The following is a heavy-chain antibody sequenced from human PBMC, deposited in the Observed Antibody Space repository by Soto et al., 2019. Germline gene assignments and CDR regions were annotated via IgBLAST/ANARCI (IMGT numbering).Heavy chain of an antibody. Sequence: GASVKVSCKASGGTFSSYAISWVRQAPGQGLEWMGGIIPIFGTANYAQKFQGRVTITADKSTSTAYMELSSLRSEDTAVYYCARDDSSGYYNFDYWGQGTLVTVSS. D-gene: IGHD3-22*01. V-gene: IGHV1-69*06. CDR2: IIPIFGTA. J-gene: IGHJ4*02. CDR1: GGTFSSYA. CDR3: ARDDSSGYYNFDY.